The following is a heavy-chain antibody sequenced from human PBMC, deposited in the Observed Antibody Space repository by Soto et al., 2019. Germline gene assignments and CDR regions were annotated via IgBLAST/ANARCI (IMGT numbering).Heavy chain of an antibody. CDR2: FSLSGTT. CDR3: ARGMTPPGAPAWYYFDS. CDR1: GASIAGSSY. V-gene: IGHV4-4*07. Sequence: SETLSLTCSVSGASIAGSSYWSWIRQPAGKGLEWIGRFSLSGTTNYSPSLRSRVTMSADVSKDQFSLRLTSVTAADTALYYCARGMTPPGAPAWYYFDSWGQGTLVTVSS. J-gene: IGHJ4*02. D-gene: IGHD2-8*02.